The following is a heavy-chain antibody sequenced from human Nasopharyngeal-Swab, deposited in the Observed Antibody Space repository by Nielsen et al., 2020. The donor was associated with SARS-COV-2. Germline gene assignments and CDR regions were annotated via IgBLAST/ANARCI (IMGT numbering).Heavy chain of an antibody. D-gene: IGHD3-22*01. CDR3: ARGWTMIVVVSDYYYGMDV. Sequence: SVKASCKASGGTFSSYAISWVRQAPGQGLEWMGGIIPIFGTANYAQKFQGRVTITADESTSTAYMELSSLRSEDTAVYYCARGWTMIVVVSDYYYGMDVWGQGTTVTVSS. CDR2: IIPIFGTA. CDR1: GGTFSSYA. V-gene: IGHV1-69*13. J-gene: IGHJ6*02.